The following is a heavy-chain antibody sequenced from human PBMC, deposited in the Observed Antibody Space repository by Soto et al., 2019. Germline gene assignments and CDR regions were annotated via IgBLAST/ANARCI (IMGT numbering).Heavy chain of an antibody. D-gene: IGHD5-12*01. CDR2: INHSGST. J-gene: IGHJ4*02. CDR3: ARGSLWVVATTKYYFDY. Sequence: SETLSLTCAVYGGSFSGYYWSWIRQPPGKGLEWIGEINHSGSTNYNPSLKSRVTISVDTSKNQFSLKLSSVTAADTAVYYCARGSLWVVATTKYYFDYWGQGTLVTVSS. CDR1: GGSFSGYY. V-gene: IGHV4-34*01.